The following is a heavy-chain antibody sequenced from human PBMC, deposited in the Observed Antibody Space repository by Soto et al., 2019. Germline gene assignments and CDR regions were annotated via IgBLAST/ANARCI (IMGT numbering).Heavy chain of an antibody. V-gene: IGHV4-61*08. CDR1: GDSVSGGDYY. D-gene: IGHD3-16*01. CDR3: ARIPMEKYMIQWSDR. Sequence: PSETLSLTCSVSGDSVSGGDYYWSWIRQPPGKGLEWIGHVYFSGSTNYIPSLKSPLTMSVDTAKNQFSLKLNSVTAADTAVYYCARIPMEKYMIQWSDRWGQGTQVTVSS. CDR2: VYFSGST. J-gene: IGHJ5*02.